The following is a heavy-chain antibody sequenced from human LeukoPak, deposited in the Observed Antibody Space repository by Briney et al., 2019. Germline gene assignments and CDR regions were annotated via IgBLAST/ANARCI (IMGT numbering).Heavy chain of an antibody. J-gene: IGHJ4*02. CDR3: ARVAGYSYGCDY. Sequence: GSSVKVSCKASGGTFSSYAISWVRQAPGQGLGWMGGIIPIFGTANYAQKFQGRVTITADESTSTAYMELSSLRSEDTAVYYCARVAGYSYGCDYWGQGTLVTVSS. D-gene: IGHD5-18*01. CDR1: GGTFSSYA. V-gene: IGHV1-69*01. CDR2: IIPIFGTA.